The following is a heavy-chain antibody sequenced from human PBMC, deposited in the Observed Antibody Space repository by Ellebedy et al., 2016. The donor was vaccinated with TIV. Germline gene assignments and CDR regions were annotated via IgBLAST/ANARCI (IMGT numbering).Heavy chain of an antibody. J-gene: IGHJ4*02. CDR3: ARGARFLEST. V-gene: IGHV4-59*01. Sequence: MPSETLSLTCSVSGGSITNFDCAWIRPTPEKGLELVGCVYYSGNTTYNPSLKSRLTISIDASKNQFSLKLNAVTAADTAVYYCARGARFLESTWGQGTLVTVSS. CDR2: VYYSGNT. D-gene: IGHD3-3*01. CDR1: GGSITNFD.